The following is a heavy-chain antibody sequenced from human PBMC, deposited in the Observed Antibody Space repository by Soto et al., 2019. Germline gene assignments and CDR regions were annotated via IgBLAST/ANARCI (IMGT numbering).Heavy chain of an antibody. CDR2: ISYDGSNK. J-gene: IGHJ4*02. CDR1: GFTFSSYA. CDR3: ARDGPPFDY. V-gene: IGHV3-30-3*01. Sequence: LRLSCAASGFTFSSYAMHWVRQAPGKGLEWVAVISYDGSNKYYADSVKGRFTISRDNSKNTLYLQMNSLRAEDTAVYYCARDGPPFDYWDQGTLVTVSS.